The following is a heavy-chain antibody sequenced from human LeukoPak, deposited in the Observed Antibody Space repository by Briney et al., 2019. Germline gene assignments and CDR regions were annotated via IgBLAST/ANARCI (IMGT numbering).Heavy chain of an antibody. V-gene: IGHV3-30*18. Sequence: GGSLRLSCAASGFTFSSYGMHWVRQAPGKGLEWVAVISYDGSNKYYADSVKGRFTISRDNYKNTLYLQMNSLRAEDTAVYYCAKGEYGDYQFDYWGQGTLVTVSS. J-gene: IGHJ4*02. CDR3: AKGEYGDYQFDY. CDR1: GFTFSSYG. CDR2: ISYDGSNK. D-gene: IGHD4-17*01.